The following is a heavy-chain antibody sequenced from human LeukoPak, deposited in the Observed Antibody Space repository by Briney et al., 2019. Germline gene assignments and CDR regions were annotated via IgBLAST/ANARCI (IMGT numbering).Heavy chain of an antibody. CDR1: GYTLTELS. CDR3: ARQYCSTSCQGDY. V-gene: IGHV1-24*01. J-gene: IGHJ4*02. Sequence: ASVKVSCKVSGYTLTELSMHWVRQAPGKGREWMGGFDPEDGETIYAQKFRGRVTMTRDTSTSTVYMELSSLRSEDTAVYYCARQYCSTSCQGDYWGQGTLVTVSS. CDR2: FDPEDGET. D-gene: IGHD2-2*01.